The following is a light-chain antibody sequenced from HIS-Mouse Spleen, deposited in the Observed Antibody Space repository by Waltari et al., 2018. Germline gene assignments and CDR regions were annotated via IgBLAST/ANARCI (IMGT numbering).Light chain of an antibody. CDR1: SSNIGSNY. CDR2: RNN. Sequence: QSVLTQPPSASGTPGQRVTISCSGSSSNIGSNYVYWYQQLPGPAPKLLIYRNNQRPSGVPDRFSGSKSGTSASLAIRGLRSEDEADYYCAAWDDSLSGPVFGGGTKLTVL. J-gene: IGLJ3*02. V-gene: IGLV1-47*01. CDR3: AAWDDSLSGPV.